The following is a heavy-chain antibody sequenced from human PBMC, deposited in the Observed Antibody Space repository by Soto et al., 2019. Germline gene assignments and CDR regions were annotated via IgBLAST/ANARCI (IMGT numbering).Heavy chain of an antibody. CDR1: GGSISSGGYY. CDR2: IYYSGST. J-gene: IGHJ4*02. D-gene: IGHD3-3*01. V-gene: IGHV4-31*03. Sequence: SETLSLTCTVSGGSISSGGYYWSWIRQHPGKGLEWIGYIYYSGSTYYNPSLKSRVTISVDTSKNQFSLKLSSVTAADTAVYYCARGTIFGVVIMDYWGQGTLVTVSS. CDR3: ARGTIFGVVIMDY.